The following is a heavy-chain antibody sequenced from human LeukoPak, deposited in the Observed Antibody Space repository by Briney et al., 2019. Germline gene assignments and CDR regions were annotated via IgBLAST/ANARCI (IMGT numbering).Heavy chain of an antibody. CDR1: GGSLSDYY. D-gene: IGHD6-13*01. CDR2: IYYSGST. V-gene: IGHV4-59*08. CDR3: ARHSAAAPGWFDP. Sequence: SETLSLTCTVSGGSLSDYYWTWVRQPPGKGLEWIGYIYYSGSTYYNPSLKSRVTISVDTSKNQFSLKLSSVTAADTAVYYCARHSAAAPGWFDPWGQGTLVTVSS. J-gene: IGHJ5*02.